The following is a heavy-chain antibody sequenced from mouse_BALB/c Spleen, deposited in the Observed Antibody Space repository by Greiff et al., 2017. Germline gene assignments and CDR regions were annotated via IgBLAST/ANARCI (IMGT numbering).Heavy chain of an antibody. Sequence: DVKLVESGPGLVKPSQSLSLTCTVTGYSITSDYAWNWIRQFPGNKLEWMGYISYSGSTSYNPSLKSRISITRDTSKNQFFLQLNSVTTEDTATYYCARSGDYFYAMDYWGQGTSVTVSS. CDR3: ARSGDYFYAMDY. CDR2: ISYSGST. J-gene: IGHJ4*01. D-gene: IGHD1-1*01. CDR1: GYSITSDYA. V-gene: IGHV3-2*02.